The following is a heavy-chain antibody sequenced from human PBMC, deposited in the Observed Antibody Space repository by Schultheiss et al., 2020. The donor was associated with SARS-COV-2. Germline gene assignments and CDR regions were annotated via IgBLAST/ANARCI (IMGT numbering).Heavy chain of an antibody. CDR3: ASVEARGFDWFDP. CDR2: INHSGST. J-gene: IGHJ5*02. CDR1: GGSISSGGYY. Sequence: SETLSLTCTVSGGSISSGGYYWSWIRQPAGKGLEWIGEINHSGSTNYNPSLKSRVTISVDTSKNQFSLKLSSVTAADTAVYYCASVEARGFDWFDPWGQGTLVTVSS. D-gene: IGHD1-26*01. V-gene: IGHV4-61*10.